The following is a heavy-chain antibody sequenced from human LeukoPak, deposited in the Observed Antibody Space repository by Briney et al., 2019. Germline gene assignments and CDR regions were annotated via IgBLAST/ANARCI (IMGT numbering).Heavy chain of an antibody. CDR1: GFTFSSYA. V-gene: IGHV3-23*01. Sequence: GGSLRLSCAASGFTFSSYAMTWVRQAPGKGLEWVSAISGSGGYTYYADSVKGRFTISRDNSKNTVYLQMNSLRAEDTALYYCAKADRADVPSKVDYWGQGTLVTVSS. J-gene: IGHJ4*02. D-gene: IGHD3-10*01. CDR3: AKADRADVPSKVDY. CDR2: ISGSGGYT.